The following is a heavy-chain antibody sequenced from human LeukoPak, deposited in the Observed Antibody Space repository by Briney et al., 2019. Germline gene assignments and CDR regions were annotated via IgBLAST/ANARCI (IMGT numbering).Heavy chain of an antibody. V-gene: IGHV4-59*01. CDR3: ARAFAQYNWNYETQPGHCYGMDV. CDR2: IYYSGST. D-gene: IGHD1-7*01. Sequence: PSETLSLTCTVSGGSISSYYWSWIRQPPGKGLEWIGYIYYSGSTNYNPSLKSRVTISVDTSKNQFSLKLSSVTAADTAVYYCARAFAQYNWNYETQPGHCYGMDVWGQGTTVTVSS. CDR1: GGSISSYY. J-gene: IGHJ6*02.